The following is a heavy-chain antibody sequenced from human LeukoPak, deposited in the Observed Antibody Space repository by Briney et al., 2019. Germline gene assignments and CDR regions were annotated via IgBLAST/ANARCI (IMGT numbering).Heavy chain of an antibody. J-gene: IGHJ6*02. CDR2: ISGSGGST. V-gene: IGHV3-23*01. Sequence: PGGSLRLSCAASGFTFSSYAMSWVRQAPGKGLEWVSAISGSGGSTYYADSVKGRFTISRDNSKNTLYLQMNNLRAEDTAVYYCAKGGETYYDILTGYPTSARYYGMDVWGQGTTVTVSS. CDR3: AKGGETYYDILTGYPTSARYYGMDV. D-gene: IGHD3-9*01. CDR1: GFTFSSYA.